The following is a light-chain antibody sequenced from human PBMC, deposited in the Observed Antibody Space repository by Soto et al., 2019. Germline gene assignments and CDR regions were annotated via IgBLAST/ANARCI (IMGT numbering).Light chain of an antibody. CDR2: DVS. J-gene: IGLJ2*01. Sequence: QSALTQPASVSGSPGQSITISCTGTSSDVGGYNYVSWYQQHPGKAPKLMIYDVSNRPSGVSNRFSGSKSDNTASLAISGLQAEDEADYYCSSYTGTSAVVFGGGTKVTVL. V-gene: IGLV2-14*01. CDR3: SSYTGTSAVV. CDR1: SSDVGGYNY.